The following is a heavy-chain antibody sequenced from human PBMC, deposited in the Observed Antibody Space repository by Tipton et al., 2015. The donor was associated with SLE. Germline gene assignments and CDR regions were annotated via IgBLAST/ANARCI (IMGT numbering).Heavy chain of an antibody. Sequence: LRLSCTVSGGSISSYYWSWIRQPAGKGLEWIGRIYTSGSTNYNPSLKSRVTMSVDTSKNQFSLKLTSVTAADTAVYYCARGELVGGAFDIWGQGTMVTVSS. CDR2: IYTSGST. CDR3: ARGELVGGAFDI. CDR1: GGSISSYY. V-gene: IGHV4-4*07. D-gene: IGHD1-26*01. J-gene: IGHJ3*02.